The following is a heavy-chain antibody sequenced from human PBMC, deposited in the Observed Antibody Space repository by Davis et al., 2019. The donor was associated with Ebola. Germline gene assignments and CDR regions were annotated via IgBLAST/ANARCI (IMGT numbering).Heavy chain of an antibody. Sequence: ASVKVSCKASGYTFTGYYIHWVRQAPRQGLEWMGRVNPNSGGTNYAQKFQGRVTMTRDTSISTAYMELSRLRSDDTAVYYCARYCSGGNCYPLLGSMDVWGKGTTVTVSS. V-gene: IGHV1-2*06. D-gene: IGHD2-15*01. CDR3: ARYCSGGNCYPLLGSMDV. CDR2: VNPNSGGT. J-gene: IGHJ6*04. CDR1: GYTFTGYY.